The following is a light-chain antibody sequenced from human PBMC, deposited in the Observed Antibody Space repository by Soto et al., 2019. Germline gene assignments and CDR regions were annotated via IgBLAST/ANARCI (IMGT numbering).Light chain of an antibody. CDR3: QHYYTTPRT. CDR2: WAS. J-gene: IGKJ1*01. Sequence: DIVMTQSPDPLAVSLGERATINCKSSQSVLHSSHNKNYLAWYQQKPGQPPKLLIYWASTRKSGVPDRFSGSGSGTDFTLTISSLQAEDVAVYYCQHYYTTPRTFGQGTKVEIK. CDR1: QSVLHSSHNKNY. V-gene: IGKV4-1*01.